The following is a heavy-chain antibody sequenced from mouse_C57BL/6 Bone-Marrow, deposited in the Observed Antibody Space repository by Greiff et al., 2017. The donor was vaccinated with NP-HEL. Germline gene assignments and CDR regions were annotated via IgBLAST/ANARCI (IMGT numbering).Heavy chain of an antibody. J-gene: IGHJ3*01. CDR2: GQGLEWIG. Sequence: VQRVESGPELARPWASVKISCQAFYTFSRRVHFAIRDTNYWMQWVKQRPGQGLEWIGAIYPGNGDTSYNQKFKGRATLTADKSSSTAYMQLSSLTSEDSAVYYCAWRSDGYEAWFAYWGQGTLVTVSA. V-gene: IGHV1-87*01. CDR3: SEDSAVYYCAWRSDGYEAWFAY. CDR1: YTFSRRVH. D-gene: IGHD2-2*01.